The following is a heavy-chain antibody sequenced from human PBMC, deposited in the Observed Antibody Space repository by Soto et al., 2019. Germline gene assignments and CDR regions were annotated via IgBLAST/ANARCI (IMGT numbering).Heavy chain of an antibody. Sequence: QVQLVQSGAEVKKPGSSVKVSCKASGGTFSSYAISWVRQAPGQGLEWMGGIIPIFGTASYAQKFQGRVTITADESTSTAYMELSSLRSEDTAVYYCARDQVGSSWYSSYYYGMDVWGQGTTVTVSS. J-gene: IGHJ6*02. CDR3: ARDQVGSSWYSSYYYGMDV. CDR1: GGTFSSYA. V-gene: IGHV1-69*01. CDR2: IIPIFGTA. D-gene: IGHD6-13*01.